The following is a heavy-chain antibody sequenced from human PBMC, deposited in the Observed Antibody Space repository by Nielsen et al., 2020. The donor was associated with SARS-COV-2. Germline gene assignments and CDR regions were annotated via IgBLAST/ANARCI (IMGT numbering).Heavy chain of an antibody. V-gene: IGHV4-39*01. D-gene: IGHD4-17*01. CDR1: GGSITTTTYY. J-gene: IGHJ1*01. CDR3: ARHRRGGDFQY. Sequence: GSLRLSCTVSGGSITTTTYYWAWIRQPPGKGLERIGSIYYRGNTYYNPSLKSRVAISADTSKHQFSLSLTSVTASDTAVYYCARHRRGGDFQYWGQGTLVIASS. CDR2: IYYRGNT.